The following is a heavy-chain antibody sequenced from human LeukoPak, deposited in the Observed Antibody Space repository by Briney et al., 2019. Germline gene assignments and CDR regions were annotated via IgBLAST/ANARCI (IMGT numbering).Heavy chain of an antibody. V-gene: IGHV4-59*01. CDR2: IYYSGST. Sequence: SETLSLTCTVSGGSNSSYYWSWIRQPPGKGLEWIGDIYYSGSTNYNPSLKNRVTISVDTSKNQFSLKLSSVTAADTAVYYCARGRIAVAGTKNYFDYWGQGTLVTVSS. CDR1: GGSNSSYY. J-gene: IGHJ4*02. D-gene: IGHD6-19*01. CDR3: ARGRIAVAGTKNYFDY.